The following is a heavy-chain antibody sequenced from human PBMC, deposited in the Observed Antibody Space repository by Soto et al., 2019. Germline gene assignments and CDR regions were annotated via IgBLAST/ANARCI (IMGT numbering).Heavy chain of an antibody. CDR2: IYSSGST. V-gene: IGHV4-59*01. CDR3: ARILDSGTIDY. J-gene: IGHJ4*02. CDR1: GGSLSSFY. Sequence: TLSLTCNVSGGSLSSFYWSWIRQPPGRGLEWLAYIYSSGSTNYNPSLKSRITISIDTSKNQFSLEVKSVTPADTAVYFCARILDSGTIDYWGQGALVTVSS. D-gene: IGHD3-10*01.